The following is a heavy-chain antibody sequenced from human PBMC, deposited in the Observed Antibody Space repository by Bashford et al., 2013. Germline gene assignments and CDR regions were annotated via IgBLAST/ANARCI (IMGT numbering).Heavy chain of an antibody. CDR2: IYYSGST. CDR3: ARDPIRDSSGSYFDS. V-gene: IGHV4-59*12. Sequence: SETLSLTCTVSGGFISSYYWSWIRQPPGKGLEWIGYIYYSGSTNYNPSLKSRVTISVDTSKNQFSLKLTSVTAADTAVYYCARDPIRDSSGSYFDSWGQGTLVTVSS. CDR1: GGFISSYY. D-gene: IGHD3-22*01. J-gene: IGHJ4*02.